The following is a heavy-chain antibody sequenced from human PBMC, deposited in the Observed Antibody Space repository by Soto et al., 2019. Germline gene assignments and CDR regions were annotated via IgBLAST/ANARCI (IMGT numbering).Heavy chain of an antibody. V-gene: IGHV3-23*01. CDR3: AKWKLWLRRGMDV. CDR1: GFTFSSYA. D-gene: IGHD5-18*01. Sequence: AGGSLRLSCAASGFTFSSYAMSWVRQAPGKGLEWVSAISGSGGSTYYADSVKGRFTISRDNSKNTLYLQMNSLRAEDTAVYYCAKWKLWLRRGMDVWGQGTTVTVSS. CDR2: ISGSGGST. J-gene: IGHJ6*02.